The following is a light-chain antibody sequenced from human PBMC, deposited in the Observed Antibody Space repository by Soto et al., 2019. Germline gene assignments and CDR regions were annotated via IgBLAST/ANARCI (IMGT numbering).Light chain of an antibody. V-gene: IGKV3-15*01. CDR2: DAS. Sequence: LVMTQSPATLSASPGERVTLSCRASHSVFSNLAWYQQTPGQAPTLLIYDASSRTTGLPARFSGSGSGTEFTLTISSLHSEDFGVYYCQKYNKWPPWTFSQGTKV. CDR3: QKYNKWPPWT. CDR1: HSVFSN. J-gene: IGKJ1*01.